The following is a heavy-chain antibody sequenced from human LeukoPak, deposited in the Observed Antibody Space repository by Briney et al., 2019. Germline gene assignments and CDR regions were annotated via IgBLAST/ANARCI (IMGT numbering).Heavy chain of an antibody. J-gene: IGHJ4*02. CDR2: ISGSGSST. CDR3: AKGYCSSTSCDGGS. CDR1: GFIFSGYC. Sequence: PGGSLRLSCAASGFIFSGYCMHWVRQAPGKGLEWVSGISGSGSSTYYADSVKGRFTVSRDNSKNTLYLQTNSLRAEDTAVYYCAKGYCSSTSCDGGSWGQGTLVTVSS. D-gene: IGHD2-2*01. V-gene: IGHV3-23*01.